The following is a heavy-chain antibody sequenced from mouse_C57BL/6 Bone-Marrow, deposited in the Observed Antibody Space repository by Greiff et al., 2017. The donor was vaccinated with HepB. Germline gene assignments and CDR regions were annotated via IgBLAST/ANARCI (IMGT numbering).Heavy chain of an antibody. J-gene: IGHJ3*01. V-gene: IGHV1-64*01. Sequence: QVQLQQPGAELVKPEASVKLSCKASGYTFTSYWMHWVKQRPGQGLEWIGMIHPNSGSTNYNEKFKSKATLTVDKSSSTAYMQLSSLTSEDSAVYYCARLSLTTTVPFAYWGQGTLVTVSA. CDR2: IHPNSGST. CDR3: ARLSLTTTVPFAY. D-gene: IGHD1-1*01. CDR1: GYTFTSYW.